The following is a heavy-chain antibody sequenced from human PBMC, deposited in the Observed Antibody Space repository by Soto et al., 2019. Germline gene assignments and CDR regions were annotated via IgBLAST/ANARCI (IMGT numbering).Heavy chain of an antibody. J-gene: IGHJ4*02. V-gene: IGHV1-18*01. Sequence: ASVKVSCKASGYTFSNYGISWVRQAPGQGLEWMGWISGYSGHTYYAQKFQGRVTMTTDTSTNTVYMELNSLRAEDTAVYYCARDCSSITCSPYWGQGTLVTVSS. CDR3: ARDCSSITCSPY. D-gene: IGHD2-2*01. CDR2: ISGYSGHT. CDR1: GYTFSNYG.